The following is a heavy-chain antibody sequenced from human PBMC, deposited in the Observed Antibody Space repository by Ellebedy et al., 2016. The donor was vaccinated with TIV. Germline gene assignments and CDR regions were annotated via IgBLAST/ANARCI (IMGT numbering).Heavy chain of an antibody. CDR3: ARWSDDAYDI. CDR1: GFTFSSYA. Sequence: GGSLRLSXKVSGFTFSSYAMTWVRQDPGKGLEWVSSTSASGGSTYYAASVKGWFTISRDNSRNALYLKMNSLRADDTAIYYCARWSDDAYDIWGQGTLVTVSS. V-gene: IGHV3-23*01. J-gene: IGHJ3*02. CDR2: TSASGGST.